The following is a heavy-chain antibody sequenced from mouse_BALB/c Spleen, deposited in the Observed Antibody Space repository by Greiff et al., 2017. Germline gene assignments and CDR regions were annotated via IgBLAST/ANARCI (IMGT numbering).Heavy chain of an antibody. CDR3: ARSLLWYFDV. CDR2: IYPGNVNT. CDR1: GYTFTSYY. Sequence: QVQLQQSGPELVKPGASVRISCKASGYTFTSYYIHWVKQRPGQGLEWIGWIYPGNVNTKYNEKFKGKATLTADKSSSTAYMQLSSLTSEDSAVYFCARSLLWYFDVWGAGTTVTVSS. D-gene: IGHD2-1*01. J-gene: IGHJ1*01. V-gene: IGHV1S56*01.